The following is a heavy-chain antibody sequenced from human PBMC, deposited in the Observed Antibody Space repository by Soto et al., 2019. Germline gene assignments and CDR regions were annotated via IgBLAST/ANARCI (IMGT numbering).Heavy chain of an antibody. CDR3: AAPRRGLLWFGELDY. D-gene: IGHD3-10*01. Sequence: QVQLVQSGAEVKKPGSSVKVSCKASGGTFSSYAISWVRQAPGQGLEWMGGIIPIFGTANYAQKFQGRVTNTADESTSTAYMELSSLRSEDTALYYWAAPRRGLLWFGELDYWDQGTLVTVSS. CDR1: GGTFSSYA. V-gene: IGHV1-69*01. J-gene: IGHJ4*02. CDR2: IIPIFGTA.